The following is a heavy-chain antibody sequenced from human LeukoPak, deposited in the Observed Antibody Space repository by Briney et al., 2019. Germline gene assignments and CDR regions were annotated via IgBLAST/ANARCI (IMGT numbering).Heavy chain of an antibody. CDR2: INPNSGGT. CDR3: VRDFGWYTNWYFDL. CDR1: GYTFTGYY. V-gene: IGHV1-2*02. D-gene: IGHD6-19*01. Sequence: ASVKVSCKASGYTFTGYYMHWVRQAPGQGLEWMGWINPNSGGTNYAQKFQGRVTMTRDTSISTAYMELSRLRSDDTAVYYCVRDFGWYTNWYFDLWGRGTLVTV. J-gene: IGHJ2*01.